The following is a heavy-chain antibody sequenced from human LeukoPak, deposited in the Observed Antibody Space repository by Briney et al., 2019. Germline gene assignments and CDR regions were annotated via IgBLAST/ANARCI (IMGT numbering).Heavy chain of an antibody. CDR3: ARTYSSYFDY. D-gene: IGHD6-19*01. CDR1: GGSFSGYY. Sequence: SETLSLTCAVYGGSFSGYYWSWIRQPPGKGLEWIGYIYYSGSTNYNPSLKSRVTISVDTSKNQFSLKLSSVTAADTAVYYCARTYSSYFDYWGQGTLVTVSS. J-gene: IGHJ4*02. CDR2: IYYSGST. V-gene: IGHV4-59*01.